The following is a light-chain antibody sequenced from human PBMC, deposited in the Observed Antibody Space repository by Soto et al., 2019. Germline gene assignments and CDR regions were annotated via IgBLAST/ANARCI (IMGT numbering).Light chain of an antibody. CDR3: QQYGSSYT. CDR2: SAS. CDR1: QSVNNNY. J-gene: IGKJ3*01. V-gene: IGKV3-20*01. Sequence: EIVLTQSPGTLSLSPGERATLSCRASQSVNNNYLAWYQQKPGQPPRLLIYSASSRAIGIPDRFSGGGSGTDFTLTIRRLEPEDFAVYYCQQYGSSYTFGPGTKVDIK.